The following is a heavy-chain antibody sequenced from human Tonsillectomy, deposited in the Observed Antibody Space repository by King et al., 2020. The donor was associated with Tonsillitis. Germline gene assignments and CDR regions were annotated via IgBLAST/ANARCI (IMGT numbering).Heavy chain of an antibody. CDR3: ARHVGYSYPFDY. CDR2: IYYSGST. J-gene: IGHJ4*02. D-gene: IGHD5-18*01. V-gene: IGHV4-39*01. CDR1: GGSISSSSYY. Sequence: QLQESGPGLVKPSETLSLTCTVSGGSISSSSYYWGWIRQPPGKGLEWIGSIYYSGSTYQNPSLTSRVTISVYTSKNQFSLKLSSVTAADTAVYYCARHVGYSYPFDYWGQGTLVTVSS.